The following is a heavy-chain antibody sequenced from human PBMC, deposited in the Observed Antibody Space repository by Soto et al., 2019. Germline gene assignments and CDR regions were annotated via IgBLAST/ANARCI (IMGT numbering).Heavy chain of an antibody. CDR2: INPSGGGT. CDR1: GYNFIGQY. V-gene: IGHV1-46*01. J-gene: IGHJ4*02. D-gene: IGHD1-20*01. Sequence: QLVQSGAEVKKPGASVKISCKASGYNFIGQYIHWVRQAPGQGLEWMGIINPSGGGTTYAQKFQDRVVMTSDASTSTVYVELSSLTSEDTAIYFCARLLGVHNSPPLWLGYFDYWGQGTLVTGSS. CDR3: ARLLGVHNSPPLWLGYFDY.